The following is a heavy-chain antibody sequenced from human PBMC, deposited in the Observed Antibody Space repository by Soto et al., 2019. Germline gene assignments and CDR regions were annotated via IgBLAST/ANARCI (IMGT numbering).Heavy chain of an antibody. CDR2: MYHSGST. Sequence: QVQLQESGPGLVKPSGTLSLTCEVSGGSISSNYWWSWVRQPPGKGLEWIGEMYHSGSTNYNPSLKSRVTISVEKSNNQFFLDLTYVTAADTAVYYCARLHMFTFGGHVYRPFDIWGQGTMVTVSS. CDR1: GGSISSNYW. D-gene: IGHD3-16*01. CDR3: ARLHMFTFGGHVYRPFDI. J-gene: IGHJ3*02. V-gene: IGHV4-4*02.